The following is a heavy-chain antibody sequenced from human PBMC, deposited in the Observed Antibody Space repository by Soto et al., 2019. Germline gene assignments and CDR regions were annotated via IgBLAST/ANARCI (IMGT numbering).Heavy chain of an antibody. D-gene: IGHD3-22*01. CDR3: ASGDSSGYYIDY. CDR1: GGTFSSYA. J-gene: IGHJ4*02. Sequence: ASVKVSCKASGGTFSSYAISWVRQAPGQGLEWMGGIIPIFGTANYAQKFQGRVTITADESTSTAYMELSSLRSEDTAVYYCASGDSSGYYIDYWGQGTLVTVSS. V-gene: IGHV1-69*13. CDR2: IIPIFGTA.